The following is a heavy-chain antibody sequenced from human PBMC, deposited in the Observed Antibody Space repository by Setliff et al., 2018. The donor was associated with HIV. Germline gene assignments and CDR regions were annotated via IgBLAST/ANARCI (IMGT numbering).Heavy chain of an antibody. CDR3: ARAPRSPLRWRDNLLSSSSFFMDV. Sequence: GESLKISCEASGYIFTDYWIGWVRQMPGKGLEWMGIIYPGDSDTRYSPSFQGQVTFSADKSISAVYLQWDSRKASDSAIYYCARAPRSPLRWRDNLLSSSSFFMDVWGKGTTVTVSS. V-gene: IGHV5-51*01. CDR1: GYIFTDYW. CDR2: IYPGDSDT. D-gene: IGHD2-21*01. J-gene: IGHJ6*03.